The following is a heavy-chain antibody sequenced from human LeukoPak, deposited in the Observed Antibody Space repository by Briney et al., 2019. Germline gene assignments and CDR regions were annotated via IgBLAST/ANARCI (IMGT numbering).Heavy chain of an antibody. CDR3: AREYSGSYSCFDY. J-gene: IGHJ4*02. Sequence: GGSLRLSCAASGFTFSSYGMHWVRQAPGKGLEWVAVIWYDGSNKYYADSVKGRFTISRDNSKNTLYLQMNSLRAEDTAVYYCAREYSGSYSCFDYWGQGTLVTVSS. CDR2: IWYDGSNK. V-gene: IGHV3-33*01. D-gene: IGHD1-26*01. CDR1: GFTFSSYG.